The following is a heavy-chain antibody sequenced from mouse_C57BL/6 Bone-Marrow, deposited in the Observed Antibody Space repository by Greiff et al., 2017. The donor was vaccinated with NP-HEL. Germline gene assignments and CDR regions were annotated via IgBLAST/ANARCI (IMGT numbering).Heavy chain of an antibody. V-gene: IGHV1-64*01. CDR3: ARSRYGDYFDV. D-gene: IGHD2-14*01. J-gene: IGHJ1*03. CDR2: IHPNSGST. Sequence: QVQLKQPGAELVKPGASVKLSCKASGYTFTSYWMHWVKQRPGQGLEWIGMIHPNSGSTNYNEKFKSKATLTVDKSSSTAYMQLSSLTSEDSAVYYCARSRYGDYFDVWGTGTTVTVSS. CDR1: GYTFTSYW.